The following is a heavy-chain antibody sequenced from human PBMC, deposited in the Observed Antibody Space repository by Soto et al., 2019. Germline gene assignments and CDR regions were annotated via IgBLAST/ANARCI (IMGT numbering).Heavy chain of an antibody. Sequence: VGPLSLSCAASGFNFSSYAISSVRQAPGNGLEWVLAFSGSGGSTYYADSGKGRFTISRDNSRNTLYLQMNSLRDEDTAVAYCANDLGVVTPRGHWGQGTLVTVSS. V-gene: IGHV3-23*01. J-gene: IGHJ4*02. CDR2: FSGSGGST. D-gene: IGHD2-21*02. CDR3: ANDLGVVTPRGH. CDR1: GFNFSSYA.